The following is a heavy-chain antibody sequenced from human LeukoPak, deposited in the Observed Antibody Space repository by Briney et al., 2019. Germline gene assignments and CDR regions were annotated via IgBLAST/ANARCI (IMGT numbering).Heavy chain of an antibody. D-gene: IGHD3-3*01. J-gene: IGHJ4*02. CDR1: GFTFSSYS. CDR2: ISSRDTTI. V-gene: IGHV3-48*04. Sequence: GGSLRLSCAASGFTFSSYSMSWIRQAPGKGLEWISYISSRDTTIYYADSVKGRFTISRDNAKNSLYLQMNSLRADDTAVYYCARGLLEITYYDFWSGYLASYDYWGQGTLVTVSS. CDR3: ARGLLEITYYDFWSGYLASYDY.